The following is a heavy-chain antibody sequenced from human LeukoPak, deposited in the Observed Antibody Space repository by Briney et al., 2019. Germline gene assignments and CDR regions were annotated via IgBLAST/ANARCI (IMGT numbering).Heavy chain of an antibody. CDR3: ARDQRVAPYYYGSGTFDY. CDR2: INPNSGGT. J-gene: IGHJ4*02. V-gene: IGHV1-2*02. Sequence: ASVKVSCKASGCTFTGYYMHWVRQAPGQGLEWMGWINPNSGGTNYAQKFQGRVTMTRDTSISTAYMELSRLRSDDTAVYYCARDQRVAPYYYGSGTFDYWGQGTLVTVSS. D-gene: IGHD3-10*01. CDR1: GCTFTGYY.